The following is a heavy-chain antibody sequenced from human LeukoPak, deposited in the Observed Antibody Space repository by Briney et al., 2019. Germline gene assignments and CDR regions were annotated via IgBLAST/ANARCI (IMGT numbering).Heavy chain of an antibody. CDR2: ISTTNATT. CDR1: GFTFSHCA. D-gene: IGHD3-16*01. CDR3: ARDGGGPTGIRAQFDY. Sequence: GGSLRLSCAVSGFTFSHCAMSWVRQAPGKGLEWVSTISTTNATTYYADSIKGRFTISRDNSKNTLYLQMNSLRAEDTAVYYCARDGGGPTGIRAQFDYWGQGALVTVSS. J-gene: IGHJ4*02. V-gene: IGHV3-23*01.